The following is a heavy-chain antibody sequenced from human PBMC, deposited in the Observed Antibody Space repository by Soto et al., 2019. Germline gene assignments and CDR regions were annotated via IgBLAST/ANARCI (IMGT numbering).Heavy chain of an antibody. CDR2: ISYDGSNK. Sequence: QVQLVESGGGVVQPGRSLRLSCAASGFTFSSYGMHWVRQAPGKGLEWVAVISYDGSNKYYADSVKGRFTISRDNSKNALYLQMNSLRAEDTAVYYCAKEPKDIVLVPDIYWHYYYGMDVWGQGTTVTVSS. CDR1: GFTFSSYG. D-gene: IGHD2-2*01. J-gene: IGHJ6*02. V-gene: IGHV3-30*18. CDR3: AKEPKDIVLVPDIYWHYYYGMDV.